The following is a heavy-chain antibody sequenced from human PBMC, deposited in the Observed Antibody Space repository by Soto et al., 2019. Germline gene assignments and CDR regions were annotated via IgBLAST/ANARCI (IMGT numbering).Heavy chain of an antibody. CDR1: GYTFTGYY. J-gene: IGHJ2*01. D-gene: IGHD3-22*01. V-gene: IGHV1-2*04. CDR3: ARTRRPYDSRGYGNWYFDH. CDR2: INPNSGGT. Sequence: ASVKVSCKASGYTFTGYYMHWVRQAPGQGLEWMGWINPNSGGTNYAQKFQGWVTMTRDTSISTAYMELSRLRSDDTAVYYCARTRRPYDSRGYGNWYFDHWGRGTLVTVSS.